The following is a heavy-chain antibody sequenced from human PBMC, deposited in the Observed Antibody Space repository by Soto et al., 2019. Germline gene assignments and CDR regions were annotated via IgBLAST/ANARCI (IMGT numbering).Heavy chain of an antibody. CDR2: IFPGDSDT. D-gene: IGHD3-22*01. Sequence: GESLKISCKGSGYSFTNYWIGWVRQMPGKGLEWMGIIFPGDSDTRYSPSLQGQVTISADKSISTAYLQWSSLEASDTGMYYCARQIYDSDTGPNFQYYFDSWGQGTPVTVSS. J-gene: IGHJ4*02. CDR3: ARQIYDSDTGPNFQYYFDS. CDR1: GYSFTNYW. V-gene: IGHV5-51*01.